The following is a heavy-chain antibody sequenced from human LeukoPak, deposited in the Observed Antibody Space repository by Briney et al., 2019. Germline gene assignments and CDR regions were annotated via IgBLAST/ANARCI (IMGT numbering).Heavy chain of an antibody. CDR1: GYTFTSYA. CDR2: INAGNGNT. V-gene: IGHV1-3*01. CDR3: AREDYYGSGSYQNWFDP. D-gene: IGHD3-10*01. J-gene: IGHJ5*02. Sequence: ASVKVSCKASGYTFTSYAMHWVRQAPGQRLEWMGWINAGNGNTKYSQKFQGRVTITRDTSASTAYMELSSLRSEDTAVYYCAREDYYGSGSYQNWFDPWGQGTLATVSS.